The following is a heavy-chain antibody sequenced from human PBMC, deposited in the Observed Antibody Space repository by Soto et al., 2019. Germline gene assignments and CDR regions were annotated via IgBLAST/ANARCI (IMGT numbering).Heavy chain of an antibody. CDR2: VTGSGSST. D-gene: IGHD2-8*01. Sequence: GGSLRLSCAASGFIFGNYAMSWVRQAPGKGLEWVSAVTGSGSSTFYADSVKGRFSISRDNSRNTLYLQLNSLRADDSAVYHCARRVTDNPYALFDYWGQGTVVTVSS. V-gene: IGHV3-23*01. CDR1: GFIFGNYA. J-gene: IGHJ4*02. CDR3: ARRVTDNPYALFDY.